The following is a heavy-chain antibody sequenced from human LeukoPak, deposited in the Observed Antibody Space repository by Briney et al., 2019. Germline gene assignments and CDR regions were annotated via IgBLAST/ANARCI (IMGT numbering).Heavy chain of an antibody. J-gene: IGHJ3*02. V-gene: IGHV4-59*01. CDR2: IYYSGST. D-gene: IGHD2-15*01. CDR3: ARDDIAYAFDI. Sequence: SETLSLICTVSGGSISSYYWSWIRQPPGKGLEWIGYIYYSGSTNYNPSLKSRVTISVDTSKNQFSLKLSSVTAADTAVYYCARDDIAYAFDIWGQGTMVTVSS. CDR1: GGSISSYY.